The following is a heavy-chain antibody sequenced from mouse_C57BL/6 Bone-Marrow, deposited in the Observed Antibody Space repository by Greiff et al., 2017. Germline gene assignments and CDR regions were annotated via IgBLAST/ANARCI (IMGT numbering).Heavy chain of an antibody. V-gene: IGHV7-3*01. J-gene: IGHJ2*01. CDR2: IRHKANGYTT. CDR1: GFTFTDYY. CDR3: ARLDGYDADY. D-gene: IGHD2-2*01. Sequence: EVKVIESGGGLVQPGGSLSLSCAASGFTFTDYYMSWVRQPPGKALEWLGFIRHKANGYTTEYSASVKDRFTISRDNSQSILYLQMTALSAEDSVTYYCARLDGYDADYWGQGTTLTVSS.